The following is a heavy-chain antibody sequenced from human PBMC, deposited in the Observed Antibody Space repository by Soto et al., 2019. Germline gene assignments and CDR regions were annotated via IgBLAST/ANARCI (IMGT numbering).Heavy chain of an antibody. CDR3: ARSYYDFWSGYQQLYNWFDP. D-gene: IGHD3-3*01. CDR1: GGSISSYY. Sequence: QVQLQESGPGLVKPSETLSLTCTVSGGSISSYYWSWIRQPPGKGLAWIGYIYYSGSTNYNPSLKSRVTISVDTSKNQFSLKLSSVTAADTAVYYCARSYYDFWSGYQQLYNWFDPWGQGTLVTVSS. CDR2: IYYSGST. J-gene: IGHJ5*02. V-gene: IGHV4-59*01.